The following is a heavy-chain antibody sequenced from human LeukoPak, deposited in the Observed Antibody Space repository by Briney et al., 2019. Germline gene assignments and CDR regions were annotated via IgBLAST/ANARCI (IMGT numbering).Heavy chain of an antibody. Sequence: PGGSLRLSCAASGFTFSTYSMKWVRQAPGKGLEWVSSISSSSSYIYYADSVKGRFTISRDNAKNSLYLQMNSLRAEDTAVYYCARDWGGYCSGGSCYPGYWGQGTLVSVCS. J-gene: IGHJ4*02. CDR1: GFTFSTYS. CDR2: ISSSSSYI. V-gene: IGHV3-21*01. CDR3: ARDWGGYCSGGSCYPGY. D-gene: IGHD2-15*01.